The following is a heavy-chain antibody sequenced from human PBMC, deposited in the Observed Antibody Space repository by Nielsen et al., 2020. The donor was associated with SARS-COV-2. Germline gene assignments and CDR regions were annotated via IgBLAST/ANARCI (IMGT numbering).Heavy chain of an antibody. Sequence: SETLSLTCTVSGASIGNGNYYWNWIRKPPGKGLEWIGYIYHSGGTYYNPSLKSRLTISVDTSENQFSLKVTSVTAADTAVYYCARDSGLRRGYSYGSFDYWGQGTLVTVSS. CDR1: GASIGNGNYY. D-gene: IGHD5-18*01. CDR2: IYHSGGT. J-gene: IGHJ4*02. V-gene: IGHV4-30-4*08. CDR3: ARDSGLRRGYSYGSFDY.